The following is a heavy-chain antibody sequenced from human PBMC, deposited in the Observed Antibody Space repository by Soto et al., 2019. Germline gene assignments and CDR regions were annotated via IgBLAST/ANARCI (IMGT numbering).Heavy chain of an antibody. CDR1: GFTFSSYA. CDR2: ISYDGSNK. V-gene: IGHV3-30-3*01. D-gene: IGHD6-19*01. J-gene: IGHJ3*02. Sequence: QVQLVESGGGVVQPGRSLRLSGAAPGFTFSSYAMHWVRQAPGKGLEWVAVISYDGSNKYYADSVKGRFTISRDNSKNTLYLQMNSLRAEDTAVYYCARDPLEARLVRGAFDIWGQGTMVTVSS. CDR3: ARDPLEARLVRGAFDI.